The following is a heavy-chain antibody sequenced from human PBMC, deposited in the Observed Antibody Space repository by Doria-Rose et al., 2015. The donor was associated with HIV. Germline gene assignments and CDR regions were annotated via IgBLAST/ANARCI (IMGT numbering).Heavy chain of an antibody. CDR2: NFSDDER. CDR3: ARIKSSRWYHKYYFDF. D-gene: IGHD6-13*01. J-gene: IGHJ4*02. V-gene: IGHV2-26*01. CDR1: GVSLSSPGMG. Sequence: QVQLVQSGPVLVKPTETLTLICTVSGVSLSSPGMGVSWIRQPPGKALEWLAKNFSDDERSYKTSLKSRLTISRGTSKSQVVLTMTDMDPVDTATYYCARIKSSRWYHKYYFDFWGQGTLVIVSA.